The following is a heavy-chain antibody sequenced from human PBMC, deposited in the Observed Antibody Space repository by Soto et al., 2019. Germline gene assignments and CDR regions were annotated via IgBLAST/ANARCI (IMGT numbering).Heavy chain of an antibody. CDR2: LHSDGSTT. CDR1: GFILSSYW. D-gene: IGHD2-2*02. J-gene: IGHJ6*02. V-gene: IGHV3-74*03. CDR3: ARELPTTIRGGYYYSYGMDV. Sequence: EVQLVESGGGLVQPGGSLRLSCAASGFILSSYWMHLVRQVPGKGLVWVSRLHSDGSTTTYADSVKGRFTISRDNDKNTLYLQMNSLRAEDTAVYYCARELPTTIRGGYYYSYGMDVWGQGTTVTVSS.